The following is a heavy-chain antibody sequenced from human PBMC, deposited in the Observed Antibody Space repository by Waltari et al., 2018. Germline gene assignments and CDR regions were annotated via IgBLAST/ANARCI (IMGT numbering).Heavy chain of an antibody. CDR2: IYYSGCT. CDR1: GGSISSGGYY. Sequence: QVQLQESGPGLVKPSQTLSLTCTVSGGSISSGGYYWSWIRQHPGKGLEWIGYIYYSGCTYYHPSLKRLVTISVDTSNNQFSLKLSAVTAADTAVYYCARGRSGNGGNPYYFDYWGQGTLVTVSS. D-gene: IGHD1-26*01. J-gene: IGHJ4*02. V-gene: IGHV4-31*01. CDR3: ARGRSGNGGNPYYFDY.